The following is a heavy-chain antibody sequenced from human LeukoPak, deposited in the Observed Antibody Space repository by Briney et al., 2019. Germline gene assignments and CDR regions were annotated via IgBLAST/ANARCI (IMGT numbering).Heavy chain of an antibody. V-gene: IGHV3-21*04. Sequence: GGSLRLSCAASGFTFNTFNMNWVRQAPGKGLEWVSSITSGGDYIYYADSVKGRFTISRDNAKNSLYLQMNSLRAEDTALYYCAKSVSGSLSAVDYWGQGTLVTVSS. CDR3: AKSVSGSLSAVDY. CDR1: GFTFNTFN. D-gene: IGHD1-26*01. J-gene: IGHJ4*02. CDR2: ITSGGDYI.